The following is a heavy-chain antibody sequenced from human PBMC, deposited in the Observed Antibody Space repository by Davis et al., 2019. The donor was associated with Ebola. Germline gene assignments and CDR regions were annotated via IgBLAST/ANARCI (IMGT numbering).Heavy chain of an antibody. Sequence: GESLKISCAASGFTFSSYSMNWVRQAPGKGLEWVSSISSSSSYIYYADSVKGRFTISRDNAKNSLYLQMNSLRAEDTAVYYCAAKCGGDYQVAFDIWGQGTMITVSS. J-gene: IGHJ3*02. CDR2: ISSSSSYI. CDR1: GFTFSSYS. V-gene: IGHV3-21*01. CDR3: AAKCGGDYQVAFDI. D-gene: IGHD2-21*01.